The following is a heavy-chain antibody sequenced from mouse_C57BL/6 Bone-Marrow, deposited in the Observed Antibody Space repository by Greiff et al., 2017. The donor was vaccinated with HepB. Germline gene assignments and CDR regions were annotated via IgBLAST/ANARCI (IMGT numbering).Heavy chain of an antibody. CDR1: GYTFTSYW. CDR3: AADSSGPYYAMDY. CDR2: IDPSDSYT. Sequence: QVQLQQPGAELVMPGASVTLSCKASGYTFTSYWMHWVKQRPGQGLEWIGEIDPSDSYTNYNQKFKGKSTLTVDKSSSTASMQLSSLTSEDSAVYYWAADSSGPYYAMDYWGQGTSVTVSS. J-gene: IGHJ4*01. V-gene: IGHV1-69*01. D-gene: IGHD3-2*02.